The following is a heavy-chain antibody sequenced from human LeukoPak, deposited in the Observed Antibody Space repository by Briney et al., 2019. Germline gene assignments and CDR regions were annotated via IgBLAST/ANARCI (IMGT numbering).Heavy chain of an antibody. Sequence: GGFLGLSCAASGFTFSSYSMNWVRQAPGKGLEWVSSITSSSTYIYYADSAKGRFTISRDNAKNSLYLQMNSLRAEDTAIYYCARAGSGWYPVNWGQGTLVTVSS. CDR2: ITSSSTYI. J-gene: IGHJ4*02. V-gene: IGHV3-21*01. CDR1: GFTFSSYS. CDR3: ARAGSGWYPVN. D-gene: IGHD6-19*01.